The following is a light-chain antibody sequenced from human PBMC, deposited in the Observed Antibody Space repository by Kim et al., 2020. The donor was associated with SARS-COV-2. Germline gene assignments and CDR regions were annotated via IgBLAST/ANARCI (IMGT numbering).Light chain of an antibody. V-gene: IGKV3-20*01. CDR2: AAS. CDR3: QQYDMSPRT. Sequence: SPRESAPLSCRASQSLNTRFMAWYPPKPGQPPRLLIYAASSRATGIPDRFSGSGSGTDFTLTISRLEPEDFAVYYCQQYDMSPRTFGQGTKVDIK. J-gene: IGKJ1*01. CDR1: QSLNTRF.